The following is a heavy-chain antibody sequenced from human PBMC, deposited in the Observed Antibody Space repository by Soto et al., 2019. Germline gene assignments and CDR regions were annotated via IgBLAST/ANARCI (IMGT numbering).Heavy chain of an antibody. V-gene: IGHV1-69*01. D-gene: IGHD3-10*01. CDR1: GGIFSTYA. Sequence: QVQLVQSGAEVKKPGSSVKVSCKASGGIFSTYAIIWLRQAPGQGLEWMGAIIPIFGTPNYAQRFQGRVTITADESTSTAYMELSGLRSEDTAVYYCARDRDDYGSGNYYNRIDFWGQGTLVTVSS. CDR3: ARDRDDYGSGNYYNRIDF. CDR2: IIPIFGTP. J-gene: IGHJ4*02.